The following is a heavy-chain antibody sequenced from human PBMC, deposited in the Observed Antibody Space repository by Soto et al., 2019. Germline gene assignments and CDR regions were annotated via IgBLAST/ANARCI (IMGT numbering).Heavy chain of an antibody. CDR1: GDSINSGGYY. CDR3: ARDGMVRGVPFGVDV. Sequence: QVQLQESGPGLVKPSQTLSLTCTVSGDSINSGGYYWSWIRQHPGKGLEWIGYISYSGTTHYNPALESRVTISIDTSKNQFSLKLSSLTAADTAVYFCARDGMVRGVPFGVDVWGRGTTVTVSS. V-gene: IGHV4-31*03. CDR2: ISYSGTT. J-gene: IGHJ6*02. D-gene: IGHD3-10*01.